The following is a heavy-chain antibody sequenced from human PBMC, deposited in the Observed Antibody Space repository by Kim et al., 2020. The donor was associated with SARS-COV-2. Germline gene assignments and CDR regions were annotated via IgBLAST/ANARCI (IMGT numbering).Heavy chain of an antibody. D-gene: IGHD5-18*01. J-gene: IGHJ4*02. CDR1: GFTFSSYA. CDR3: VKDVGIQLPRWTVYY. Sequence: GGSLRLSCSASGFTFSSYAMHWVRQAPGKGLEYVSAISSNGGSTYYADSVKGRFTISRDNSKNTLYLQMSSLRAEDTAVYYCVKDVGIQLPRWTVYYWGQGTLVTVSS. CDR2: ISSNGGST. V-gene: IGHV3-64D*09.